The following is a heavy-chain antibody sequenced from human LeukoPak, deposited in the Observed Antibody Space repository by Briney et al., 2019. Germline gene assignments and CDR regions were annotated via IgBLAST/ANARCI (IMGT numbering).Heavy chain of an antibody. J-gene: IGHJ6*02. CDR3: AREGYCSGGSCYRPYYYYGMDV. Sequence: GGSLRLSCAASGFTFSSYDMHWVRQAPGKGLEWVAVISYDGNDKHYADSVKGRFTISRDNSKNTLYLQMNSLRAEDTAVYYCAREGYCSGGSCYRPYYYYGMDVWGQGITITVSS. D-gene: IGHD2-15*01. CDR1: GFTFSSYD. V-gene: IGHV3-30*03. CDR2: ISYDGNDK.